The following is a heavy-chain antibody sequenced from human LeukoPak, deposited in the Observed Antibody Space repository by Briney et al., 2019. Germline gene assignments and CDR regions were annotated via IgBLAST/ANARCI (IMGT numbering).Heavy chain of an antibody. V-gene: IGHV5-51*01. CDR3: ARRYDNSEYFTY. CDR2: IYPGDSDT. J-gene: IGHJ4*02. CDR1: GYTFTNYR. D-gene: IGHD3-22*01. Sequence: GESLKISCKGSGYTFTNYRLGWVRQMPGKGPEWMGIIYPGDSDTRYSPSFQGQVTISADKSISTAYLQWSSLKASDTAMYYCARRYDNSEYFTYWGQGTLVTVSS.